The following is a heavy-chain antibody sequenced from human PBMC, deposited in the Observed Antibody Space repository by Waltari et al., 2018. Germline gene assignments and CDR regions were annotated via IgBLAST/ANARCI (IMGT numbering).Heavy chain of an antibody. CDR1: GFTFSNYG. D-gene: IGHD3-10*01. Sequence: EVQLLQSGGGLMLPGGSLRLSCHASGFTFSNYGMNWVRHAPGKGLEWVAVVTASGDITYYADSVKGRFLISRDNSRNTLFLDMTSLRAEDTAVYYCAKPGGFGSLTPIYGLDVWGRGTAVTVSS. CDR2: VTASGDIT. J-gene: IGHJ6*02. V-gene: IGHV3-23*01. CDR3: AKPGGFGSLTPIYGLDV.